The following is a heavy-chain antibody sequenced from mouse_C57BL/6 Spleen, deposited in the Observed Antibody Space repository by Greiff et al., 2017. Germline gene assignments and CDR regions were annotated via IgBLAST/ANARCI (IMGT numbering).Heavy chain of an antibody. CDR1: GYTFTDYT. Sequence: LQQSGPELVKPGASVKMSCKASGYTFTDYTMHWVKQSPGKSLEWIGYINPNNGGTSYNHKFKGKATLTVTKSSSTACMELRSLTSVDSAVYYFARDVIYYGNSWFAYWVPGTLVTVSA. J-gene: IGHJ3*01. CDR3: ARDVIYYGNSWFAY. CDR2: INPNNGGT. D-gene: IGHD2-1*01. V-gene: IGHV1-22*01.